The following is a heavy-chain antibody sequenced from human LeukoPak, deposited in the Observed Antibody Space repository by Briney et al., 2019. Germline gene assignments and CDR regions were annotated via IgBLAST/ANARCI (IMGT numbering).Heavy chain of an antibody. CDR1: GFTFSSYA. J-gene: IGHJ6*03. CDR2: IYSGGTT. D-gene: IGHD3-10*01. V-gene: IGHV3-66*02. Sequence: GGSLRLSCAASGFTFSSYAMSWVRQAPGKGLERVSIIYSGGTTYYADSVKGRFTISRDNLQMNSLRAEDTAVYYCARVPRGKIYMDVWGKGTTVTVSS. CDR3: ARVPRGKIYMDV.